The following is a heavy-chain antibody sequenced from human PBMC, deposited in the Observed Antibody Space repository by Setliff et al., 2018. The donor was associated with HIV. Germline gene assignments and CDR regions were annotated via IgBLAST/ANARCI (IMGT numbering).Heavy chain of an antibody. Sequence: GESLKISCAASGFTFSSYRMNWVRQAPGKGLEWVSYISSSSTTIYYADSVKGRFTISRDNAKNSLYLQMNSLRAEDTAVYYCARSTYAEAYNYFDPGGQGTLVTVSS. J-gene: IGHJ5*02. CDR3: ARSTYAEAYNYFDP. D-gene: IGHD3-16*01. CDR2: ISSSSTTI. CDR1: GFTFSSYR. V-gene: IGHV3-48*01.